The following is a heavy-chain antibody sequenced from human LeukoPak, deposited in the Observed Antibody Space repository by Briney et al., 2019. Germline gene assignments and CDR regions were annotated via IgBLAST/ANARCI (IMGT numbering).Heavy chain of an antibody. D-gene: IGHD3-22*01. Sequence: PGGSLRLSCAASGFTFGSYGMHWVRQAPGKGLEWVAFIRYDGSNKYYADSVKGRFTISRDNSKNTLYLQMNSLRAEDTAVYYCAKDIRRGVVVIKGYWGQGTLVTVSS. J-gene: IGHJ4*02. CDR2: IRYDGSNK. CDR1: GFTFGSYG. CDR3: AKDIRRGVVVIKGY. V-gene: IGHV3-30*02.